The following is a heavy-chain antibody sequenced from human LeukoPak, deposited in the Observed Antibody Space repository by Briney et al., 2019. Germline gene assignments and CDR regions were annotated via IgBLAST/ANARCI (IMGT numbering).Heavy chain of an antibody. CDR3: ARDPTNTSGYYAYFDY. CDR2: ISAYNGDT. V-gene: IGHV1-18*01. D-gene: IGHD5-12*01. J-gene: IGHJ4*02. CDR1: GYTFRNYG. Sequence: ASVKVSCKASGYTFRNYGITWVRQAPEQGLEWMGWISAYNGDTHYAQNLQGRVTMTTDTSTSTAYMELRSLRSDDTAVYYCARDPTNTSGYYAYFDYWGQGTLVTVSS.